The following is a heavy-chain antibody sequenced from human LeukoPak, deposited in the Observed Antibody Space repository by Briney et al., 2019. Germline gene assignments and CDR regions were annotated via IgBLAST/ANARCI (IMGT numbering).Heavy chain of an antibody. J-gene: IGHJ4*02. Sequence: SETLSLTCTVSGGSISSGDYYWSWIRQPPGKGLEWIGHIYYSGSTYYNPSLKSRVTISVDTSKNQFSLKLSSVTAADTAVDYCCGAEYDYVWGSYRFDYWGQGTLVTVSS. CDR2: IYYSGST. V-gene: IGHV4-30-4*08. CDR3: CGAEYDYVWGSYRFDY. CDR1: GGSISSGDYY. D-gene: IGHD3-16*02.